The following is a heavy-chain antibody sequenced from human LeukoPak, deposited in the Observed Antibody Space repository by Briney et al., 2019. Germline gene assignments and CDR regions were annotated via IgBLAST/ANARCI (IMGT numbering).Heavy chain of an antibody. Sequence: GGSLRLSCVVSGFTFSTYWMSWVRQAPGKGLEWVANIKQDGSEMYYVDSVKGRFTISRDNAKNSLYLQMNSLRGEDTAVYYCASCRGLVSFDYWRQGTQVTVSS. CDR2: IKQDGSEM. J-gene: IGHJ4*02. CDR3: ASCRGLVSFDY. CDR1: GFTFSTYW. D-gene: IGHD6-6*01. V-gene: IGHV3-7*01.